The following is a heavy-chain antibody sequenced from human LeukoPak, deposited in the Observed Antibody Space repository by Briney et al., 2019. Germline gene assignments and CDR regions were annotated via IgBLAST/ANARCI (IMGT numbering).Heavy chain of an antibody. J-gene: IGHJ4*02. D-gene: IGHD3-16*01. CDR2: IRSTAGTYAT. CDR1: GFSFSDSD. Sequence: GGSLRLSCAASGFSFSDSDIHWVRQPSGKGLEWVGRIRSTAGTYATEYIASVKGRFTISRDDSKNTAYLQMNSLKTEDTALYYCARLIDLDGVYDFVGFDYWGQGTLVTVSS. CDR3: ARLIDLDGVYDFVGFDY. V-gene: IGHV3-73*01.